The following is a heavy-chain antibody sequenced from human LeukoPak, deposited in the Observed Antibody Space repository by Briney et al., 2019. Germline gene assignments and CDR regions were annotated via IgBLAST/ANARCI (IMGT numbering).Heavy chain of an antibody. V-gene: IGHV1-69*13. CDR2: IIPIFGTA. J-gene: IGHJ5*02. D-gene: IGHD3-3*01. CDR1: GGTFSSYA. CDR3: ASAVYDFWSGQNWFDP. Sequence: SVKVSCKASGGTFSSYAISWVRQAPGQGLEWMGGIIPIFGTANYAQKFQGRVTITADESTSTAYMELSSLRSEDTAVYYCASAVYDFWSGQNWFDPWGQGTLVTVSS.